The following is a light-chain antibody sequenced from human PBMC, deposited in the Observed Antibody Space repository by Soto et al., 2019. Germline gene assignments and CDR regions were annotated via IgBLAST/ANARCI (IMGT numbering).Light chain of an antibody. Sequence: EIVMTQSPATLSVSPGERATLSCRASQSVSSNLAWYQQKPGQAPRLLIYGASTRATGIPARFSGSGSGTEFTLTHRSLQSEDYAVYYCQQYNKWPPLTFGGGTKVEIK. V-gene: IGKV3-15*01. CDR2: GAS. J-gene: IGKJ4*02. CDR1: QSVSSN. CDR3: QQYNKWPPLT.